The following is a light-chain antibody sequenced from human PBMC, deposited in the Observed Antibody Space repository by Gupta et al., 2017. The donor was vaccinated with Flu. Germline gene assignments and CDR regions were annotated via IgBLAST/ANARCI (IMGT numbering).Light chain of an antibody. CDR3: QQTCSNLLT. CDR2: AAS. J-gene: IGKJ1*01. V-gene: IGKV1-39*01. Sequence: QMTQSPSSLSASVGDRVTITCRASQTISSDLNWFHQKPGKAPKLLIYAASSLQSGVPSRFSGSGSGTDFTLTISRLEPEDSATYYCQQTCSNLLTFGQGTKVEIK. CDR1: QTISSD.